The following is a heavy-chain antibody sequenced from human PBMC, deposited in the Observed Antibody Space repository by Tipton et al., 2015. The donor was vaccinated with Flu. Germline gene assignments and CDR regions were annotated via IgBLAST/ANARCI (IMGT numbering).Heavy chain of an antibody. CDR1: GFTVTNNY. J-gene: IGHJ5*02. Sequence: SLRLSCAASGFTVTNNYVTWVRQAPGKGLEWVSVIYTTGRTKSADSVKDRLTISRDISTNMAYLQLNSLRVDDTAIYYCARDMGRGSGEWDPWGQGTLVAVS. V-gene: IGHV3-53*01. D-gene: IGHD3-10*01. CDR3: ARDMGRGSGEWDP. CDR2: IYTTGRT.